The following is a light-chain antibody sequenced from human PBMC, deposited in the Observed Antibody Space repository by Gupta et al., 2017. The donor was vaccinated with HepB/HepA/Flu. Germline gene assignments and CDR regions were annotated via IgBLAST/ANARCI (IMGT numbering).Light chain of an antibody. CDR2: GAS. Sequence: EIVLTPSPGTLSSSPGERATLSCRASPSVSSSYLAWYQQKPGQAPRLLTYGASSRATGIPDRFSGSGSGTDFTLTISRLEPEDFAVYYCQQYGSSPEFTFGPGTKVEIK. CDR3: QQYGSSPEFT. CDR1: PSVSSSY. V-gene: IGKV3-20*01. J-gene: IGKJ3*01.